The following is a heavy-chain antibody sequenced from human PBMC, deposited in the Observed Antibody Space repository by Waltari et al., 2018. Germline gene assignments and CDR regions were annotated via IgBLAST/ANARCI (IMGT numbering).Heavy chain of an antibody. V-gene: IGHV4-59*01. CDR1: GGPISSYY. CDR2: IYYSGST. D-gene: IGHD3-16*01. J-gene: IGHJ6*02. Sequence: QVQLQESGPGLVKPSETLSLTCTVSGGPISSYYWRWIRPPPGKGLEWIGYIYYSGSTNYNPSLKSRVTISVDTSKNQFSLKLSSVTAADTAVYYCARDWPVQTWGAYGMDVWGQGTTVTVSS. CDR3: ARDWPVQTWGAYGMDV.